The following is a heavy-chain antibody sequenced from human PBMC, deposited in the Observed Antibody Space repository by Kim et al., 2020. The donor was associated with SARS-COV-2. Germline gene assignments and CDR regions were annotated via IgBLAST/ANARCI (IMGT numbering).Heavy chain of an antibody. Sequence: ASVKVSCKASGYTFTSYGISWVRQAPGQGLEWMGWISAYNGNTNYAQKLQGRVTMTTDTSTSTAYMELRSLRSDDTAVYYCARTNHYDSKDWYFDLWGRGTLVTVSS. J-gene: IGHJ2*01. D-gene: IGHD3-22*01. CDR1: GYTFTSYG. CDR2: ISAYNGNT. CDR3: ARTNHYDSKDWYFDL. V-gene: IGHV1-18*01.